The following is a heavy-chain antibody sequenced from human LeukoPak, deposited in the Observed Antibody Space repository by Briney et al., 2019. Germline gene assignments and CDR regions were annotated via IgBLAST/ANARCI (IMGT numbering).Heavy chain of an antibody. V-gene: IGHV1-69*05. CDR3: ARDNPLNYYGSGSNDAFDI. Sequence: ASVKVSCKASGGTFSSYAISWVRRAPGQGLEWMGRIIPIFGTANYAQKFQGRVTITTDESTSTAYMELSSLRSEDTAVYYCARDNPLNYYGSGSNDAFDIWGQGTMVTVSS. J-gene: IGHJ3*02. CDR1: GGTFSSYA. D-gene: IGHD3-10*01. CDR2: IIPIFGTA.